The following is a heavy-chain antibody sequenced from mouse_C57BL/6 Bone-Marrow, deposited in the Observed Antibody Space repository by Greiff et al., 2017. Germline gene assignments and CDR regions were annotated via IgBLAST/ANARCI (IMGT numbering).Heavy chain of an antibody. CDR3: ARSYGSVMDY. CDR1: GYTFTSYW. CDR2: IDPSDSYT. D-gene: IGHD1-1*01. Sequence: VQLQQPGAELVKPGASVKLSCKASGYTFTSYWMQWVKQRPGQGLEWIGEIDPSDSYTNYTQKFKGKATLTVDTSSSTAYMQLSSLTSEDSAVYYCARSYGSVMDYWGQGTSVTVSS. J-gene: IGHJ4*01. V-gene: IGHV1-50*01.